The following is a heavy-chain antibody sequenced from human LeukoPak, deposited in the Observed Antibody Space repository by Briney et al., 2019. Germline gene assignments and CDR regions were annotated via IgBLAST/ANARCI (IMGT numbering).Heavy chain of an antibody. CDR3: ARAYYYDSSGYYYSSHAFDI. V-gene: IGHV1-69*05. Sequence: GASVKVSCKASGGTFSSYAISWVRQAPGQGLECMGGIIPIFGTANYAQKFQGRVTITTDKSTSTAYMELSSLRSEDTAVYYCARAYYYDSSGYYYSSHAFDIWGQGTMVTVSS. J-gene: IGHJ3*02. D-gene: IGHD3-22*01. CDR2: IIPIFGTA. CDR1: GGTFSSYA.